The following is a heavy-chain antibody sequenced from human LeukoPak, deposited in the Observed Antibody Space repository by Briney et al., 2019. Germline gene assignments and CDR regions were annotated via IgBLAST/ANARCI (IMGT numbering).Heavy chain of an antibody. J-gene: IGHJ4*02. CDR1: GGSIGSSAYS. Sequence: PSETLSLTCTVSGGSIGSSAYSWSWIRQPPGKGLEWIGYIYYSGSTNYNPSLKSRVTISVDTSKNQFSLKLSSVTAADTAVYYCARANHGPVAGTTNFDYWGQGTLVTVSS. V-gene: IGHV4-61*08. D-gene: IGHD6-19*01. CDR2: IYYSGST. CDR3: ARANHGPVAGTTNFDY.